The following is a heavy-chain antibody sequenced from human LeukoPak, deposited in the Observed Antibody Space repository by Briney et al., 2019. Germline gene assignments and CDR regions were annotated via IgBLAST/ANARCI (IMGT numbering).Heavy chain of an antibody. CDR2: ISAYNGNT. CDR3: ARDGVGSSGWYTLDY. V-gene: IGHV1-18*01. CDR1: GYTFTSDG. J-gene: IGHJ4*02. Sequence: ASVTVSCKASGYTFTSDGISWVRQAPGQGLEWMGWISAYNGNTNYAQKLQGRVTMTTDTSTSTAYMELRSLRSDDTAVYYCARDGVGSSGWYTLDYWGQGTLVTVSS. D-gene: IGHD6-19*01.